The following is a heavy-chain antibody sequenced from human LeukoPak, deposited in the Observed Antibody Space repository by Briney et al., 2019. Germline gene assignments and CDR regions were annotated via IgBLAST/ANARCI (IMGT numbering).Heavy chain of an antibody. D-gene: IGHD5-18*01. V-gene: IGHV3-7*01. CDR2: IKQDGGEK. Sequence: PGGSLRLSCAASGFTFSSYSMNWFRQAPGKGLEWVANIKQDGGEKYYVDSVKGRFTISRDNAKNSLYLQMNSLRAEDTAVYYCERCGYSHGYGWGGGYYYYYMDVWGKGTTVTVSS. J-gene: IGHJ6*03. CDR1: GFTFSSYS. CDR3: ERCGYSHGYGWGGGYYYYYMDV.